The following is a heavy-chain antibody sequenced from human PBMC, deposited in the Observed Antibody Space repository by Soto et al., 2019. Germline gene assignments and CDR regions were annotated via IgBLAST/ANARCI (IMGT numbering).Heavy chain of an antibody. CDR3: ARRYCSSTSCLIDY. CDR2: IPQDGVDG. V-gene: IGHV3-7*01. D-gene: IGHD2-2*01. J-gene: IGHJ4*02. Sequence: SWVRQNKGKGLEWVAKIPQDGVDGHYADSVKGRFTISRDNSENTLYLQMNSLRAEDTAVYYCARRYCSSTSCLIDYWGQGTLVTVSS.